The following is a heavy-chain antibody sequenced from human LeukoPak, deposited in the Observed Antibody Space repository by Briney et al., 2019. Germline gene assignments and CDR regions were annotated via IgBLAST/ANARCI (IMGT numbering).Heavy chain of an antibody. J-gene: IGHJ3*01. V-gene: IGHV3-15*01. CDR3: VTFNRVYAFNL. D-gene: IGHD1-14*01. Sequence: GGSLRLSCAASGFTFTNAWMSWVRQAPGKGLEWVGRIKSKTDSGTTEYAAPVKDRFTISRDDSQSTLYLQMTSLKTEDTAVYYCVTFNRVYAFNLWGQGTMVTVSS. CDR2: IKSKTDSGTT. CDR1: GFTFTNAW.